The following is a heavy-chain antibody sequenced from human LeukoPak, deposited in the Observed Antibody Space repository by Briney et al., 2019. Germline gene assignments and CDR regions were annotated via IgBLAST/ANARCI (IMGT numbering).Heavy chain of an antibody. V-gene: IGHV4-30-2*01. Sequence: SETLSLTCAVSGGSISSGGHYWSWIRQPPGKGLEWIGYIYHSGSTYYNPSLKSRVTISVDTSKNQFSLKLSSVTAADTAVYYCAREVRYSSSWYDYWGQGTLVTVSS. CDR2: IYHSGST. D-gene: IGHD6-13*01. J-gene: IGHJ4*02. CDR3: AREVRYSSSWYDY. CDR1: GGSISSGGHY.